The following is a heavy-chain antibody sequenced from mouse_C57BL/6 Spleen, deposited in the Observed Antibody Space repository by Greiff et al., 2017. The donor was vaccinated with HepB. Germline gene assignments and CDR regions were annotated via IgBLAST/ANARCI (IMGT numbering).Heavy chain of an antibody. J-gene: IGHJ4*01. CDR1: GFTFSDYY. CDR3: ARHAGPRNYAMDY. Sequence: EVQGVESGGGLVQPGGSLKLSCAASGFTFSDYYMYWVRQTPEKRLEWVAYISNGGGSTYYPDTVKGRFTISRDNAKNTLYLQMSRLKSEDTAMYYCARHAGPRNYAMDYWGQGTSVTVSS. V-gene: IGHV5-12*01. CDR2: ISNGGGST. D-gene: IGHD4-1*01.